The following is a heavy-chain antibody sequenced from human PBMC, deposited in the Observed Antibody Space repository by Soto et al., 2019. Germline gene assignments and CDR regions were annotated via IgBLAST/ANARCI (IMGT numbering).Heavy chain of an antibody. D-gene: IGHD3-3*01. CDR3: ARDRAYDFWSGYGDAFDI. V-gene: IGHV4-4*07. CDR1: GGSISSYY. CDR2: IYTSGST. Sequence: AETLSLTCTVSGGSISSYYWSWIRQPAGEGLEWIGRIYTSGSTNYNPSLKSRVTMSVDTSKNQFSLKLGSVTAADTAVYYCARDRAYDFWSGYGDAFDIWGQGTMVTVSS. J-gene: IGHJ3*02.